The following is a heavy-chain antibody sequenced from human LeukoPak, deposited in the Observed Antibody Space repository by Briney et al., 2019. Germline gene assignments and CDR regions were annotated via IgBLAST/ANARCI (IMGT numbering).Heavy chain of an antibody. J-gene: IGHJ5*02. Sequence: SSETLSLTCTVSGVSISSYYWNWIRQPPGKGLEWIGYVFYSGNTNYSPSLKSRVTISVDASKSQLSLKLSSVTAADTAVYYCARARDDYINNWFDPWGQGTLVTVSS. D-gene: IGHD5-24*01. V-gene: IGHV4-59*01. CDR3: ARARDDYINNWFDP. CDR2: VFYSGNT. CDR1: GVSISSYY.